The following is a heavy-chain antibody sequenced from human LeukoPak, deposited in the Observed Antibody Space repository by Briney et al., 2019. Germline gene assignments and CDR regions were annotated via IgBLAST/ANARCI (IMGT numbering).Heavy chain of an antibody. D-gene: IGHD3-16*01. Sequence: SETLSLTCTVSGGSISSRSYYWGWIRQPPGKGLEWIGKISDSGNTYYSPSLRSRVTISIDMSKNQFSLKLSSVTAADTAVYYCARGEKVLDYLDYWGQGTLVTVSS. CDR3: ARGEKVLDYLDY. CDR2: ISDSGNT. J-gene: IGHJ4*02. CDR1: GGSISSRSYY. V-gene: IGHV4-39*01.